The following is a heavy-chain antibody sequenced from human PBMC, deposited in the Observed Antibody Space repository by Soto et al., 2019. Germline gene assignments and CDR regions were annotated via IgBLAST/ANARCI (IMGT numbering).Heavy chain of an antibody. CDR2: ISGSGGST. CDR1: GFTFSSNA. Sequence: GGSLRLSCAASGFTFSSNAMSWVRQAPGKGLEWVSAISGSGGSTYYADSVKGRFTISRDNSKNTLYLQMNSLRAEDTAVYYCARRTYYYDSSGYPDYWGQGTLVTVSS. D-gene: IGHD3-22*01. J-gene: IGHJ4*02. CDR3: ARRTYYYDSSGYPDY. V-gene: IGHV3-23*01.